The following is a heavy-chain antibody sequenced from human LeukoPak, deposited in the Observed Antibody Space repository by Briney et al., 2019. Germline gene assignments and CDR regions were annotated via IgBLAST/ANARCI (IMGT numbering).Heavy chain of an antibody. Sequence: SETLSLTCTVSGGSISSYYWSWIRQPPGKGLEWIGYIYYSGSTNYNPSLKSRVTISVDTSKNQFSLKLSSVTAADTAVYYWARAGGGDTAMVTDYWGQGTLVTVSS. D-gene: IGHD5-18*01. CDR3: ARAGGGDTAMVTDY. V-gene: IGHV4-59*01. J-gene: IGHJ4*02. CDR1: GGSISSYY. CDR2: IYYSGST.